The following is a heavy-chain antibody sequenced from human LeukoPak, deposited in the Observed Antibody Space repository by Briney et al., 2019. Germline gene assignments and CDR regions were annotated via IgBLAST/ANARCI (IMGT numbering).Heavy chain of an antibody. CDR1: GFTFSSYA. CDR2: ISDDGSNK. Sequence: GGSLRLSCAASGFTFSSYAMHWVRQAPGKGLEWVAVISDDGSNKYYADSVKGRFTISRDNSKNTLYLQMNSLRAEDTAVYYCARDGGRGYQLPQHYYYYYGMDVWGQGTTVTVSS. D-gene: IGHD2-2*01. J-gene: IGHJ6*02. CDR3: ARDGGRGYQLPQHYYYYYGMDV. V-gene: IGHV3-30*04.